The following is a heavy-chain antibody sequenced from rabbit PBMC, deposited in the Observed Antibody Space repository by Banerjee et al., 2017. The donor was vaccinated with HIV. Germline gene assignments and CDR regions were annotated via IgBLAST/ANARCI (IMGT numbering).Heavy chain of an antibody. J-gene: IGHJ4*01. V-gene: IGHV1S45*01. D-gene: IGHD4-1*01. CDR1: GFSFSNKYV. Sequence: QEQLEESGGDLVKPEGSLTLTCTASGFSFSNKYVMCWVRQAPGKGLEWIACIYAGSSGSTYYASWAKGRFTISKTSSTTVDLQMTSLTVADTATYFCARDLAGVIGWNFNLWGPGTLVTVS. CDR2: IYAGSSGST. CDR3: ARDLAGVIGWNFNL.